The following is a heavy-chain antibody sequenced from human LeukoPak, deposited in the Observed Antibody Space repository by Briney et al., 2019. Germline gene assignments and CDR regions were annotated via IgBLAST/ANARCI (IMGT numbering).Heavy chain of an antibody. J-gene: IGHJ5*02. CDR2: ISAYNGNT. CDR1: GYTFTSYG. CDR3: ARDNSVRDEAWWFNP. Sequence: ASVKVSCKASGYTFTSYGISWVRQAPGQGLEWMGWISAYNGNTNYAQKFQGRVTLTRDMSTSTDYLELSSLRSDDTAVYYCARDNSVRDEAWWFNPWGQGTLVTVAS. V-gene: IGHV1-18*01. D-gene: IGHD5-24*01.